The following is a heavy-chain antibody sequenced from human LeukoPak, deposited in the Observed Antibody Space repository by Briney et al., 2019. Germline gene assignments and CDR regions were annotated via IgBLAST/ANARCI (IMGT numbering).Heavy chain of an antibody. CDR2: IWYDGSNK. CDR1: GFTFSSYG. J-gene: IGHJ4*02. Sequence: GGSLRLSCAASGFTFSSYGMHWVRQAPGKGLEWVAVIWYDGSNKYYADSVKGRFTISRDNSKNTLYLQMNSLRAEDTAVYYCARVLIGPSSSWQDYWGQGTLVTVSS. V-gene: IGHV3-33*01. D-gene: IGHD6-13*01. CDR3: ARVLIGPSSSWQDY.